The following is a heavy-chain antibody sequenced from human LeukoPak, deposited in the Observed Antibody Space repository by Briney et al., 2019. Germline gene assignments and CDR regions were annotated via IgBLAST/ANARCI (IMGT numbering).Heavy chain of an antibody. Sequence: PGGSLRLSCAASGFTFSSYWMSWVRQAPGKGLEWVANIKQDGSEKYYVDSVKGRFTISRDNAKDSLYLQMNSLRAEDTAVYHCAKRFGSGSYYNVWYYYYYMDVWGKGTTVTASS. CDR3: AKRFGSGSYYNVWYYYYYMDV. CDR2: IKQDGSEK. J-gene: IGHJ6*03. D-gene: IGHD3-10*01. V-gene: IGHV3-7*01. CDR1: GFTFSSYW.